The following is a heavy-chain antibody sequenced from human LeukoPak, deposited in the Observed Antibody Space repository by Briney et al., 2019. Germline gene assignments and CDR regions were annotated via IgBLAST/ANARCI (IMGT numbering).Heavy chain of an antibody. D-gene: IGHD4-23*01. J-gene: IGHJ5*02. CDR1: GYTFTGYY. CDR3: ARDNSVEDTAWWFDP. CDR2: INPNSGGT. V-gene: IGHV1-2*02. Sequence: PGASVKVSCKASGYTFTGYYMHWVRQAPGQGLEWMGWINPNSGGTNYAQKFQGRVTMTRDMSTSTDYMELSSLRSEDTAVYYCARDNSVEDTAWWFDPWGQGTLVTVSS.